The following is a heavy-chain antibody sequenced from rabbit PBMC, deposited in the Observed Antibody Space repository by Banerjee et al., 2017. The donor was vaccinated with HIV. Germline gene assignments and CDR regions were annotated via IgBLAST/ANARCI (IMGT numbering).Heavy chain of an antibody. J-gene: IGHJ6*01. Sequence: QSLEESGGDLVKPEESLTLTCTASGFTFSNNDYMCWVRQAPGKGLEWISCIAGDSSGFTYSATWAKGRFTCSKTSSTTVTLQMTSLTVADTATYFCARDTGTSFSSYGMDLWGPGTLVTVS. CDR3: ARDTGTSFSSYGMDL. V-gene: IGHV1S40*01. CDR2: IAGDSSGFT. CDR1: GFTFSNNDY. D-gene: IGHD7-1*01.